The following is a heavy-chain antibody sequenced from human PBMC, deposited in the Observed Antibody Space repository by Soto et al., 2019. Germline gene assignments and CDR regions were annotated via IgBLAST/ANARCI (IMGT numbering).Heavy chain of an antibody. Sequence: SETLSLTCTVSGVTITTSSYFWGWIRQPPGKGLEWIGYIYYSGSTSYNPSLNSRVTISVDTSKSHFSLKLNSVTAADTAVYYCARAGLRFGSRFDYWGQGTLVTVS. CDR2: IYYSGST. CDR3: ARAGLRFGSRFDY. V-gene: IGHV4-61*03. D-gene: IGHD3-10*01. CDR1: GVTITTSSYF. J-gene: IGHJ4*02.